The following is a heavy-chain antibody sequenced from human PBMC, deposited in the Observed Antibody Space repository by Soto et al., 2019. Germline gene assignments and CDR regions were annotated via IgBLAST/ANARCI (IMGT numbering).Heavy chain of an antibody. J-gene: IGHJ4*02. Sequence: QVQLQESGPGRVKPSGTLSLSCAVSGGSVSNNNWWSWVRQSPGNGLEWIGEIHHSGGTSYNPSLESRATLSVDKSKNELSLRLNYVTAADTAVYYCTQNSASALDYWGLGILVTVSS. CDR3: TQNSASALDY. CDR2: IHHSGGT. D-gene: IGHD1-26*01. CDR1: GGSVSNNNW. V-gene: IGHV4-4*02.